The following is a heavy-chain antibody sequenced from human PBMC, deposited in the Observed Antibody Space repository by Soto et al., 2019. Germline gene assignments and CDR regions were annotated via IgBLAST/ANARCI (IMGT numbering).Heavy chain of an antibody. J-gene: IGHJ4*02. CDR1: GYTFTNYG. CDR2: INVDTGNT. D-gene: IGHD3-3*01. CDR3: ARGGTTYYESWKIDY. Sequence: QVQLVQSGAEVRRPGASVKVSCKASGYTFTNYGIIWVRQAPGQGLEWMGWINVDTGNTNYAQKVQSRVTMTTDTSTSTAYMELRSLRSDDTAMYYCARGGTTYYESWKIDYWGQGTLITVSS. V-gene: IGHV1-18*01.